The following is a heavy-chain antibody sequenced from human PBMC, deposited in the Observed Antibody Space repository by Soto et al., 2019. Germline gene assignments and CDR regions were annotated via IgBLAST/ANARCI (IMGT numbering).Heavy chain of an antibody. V-gene: IGHV1-69*02. CDR2: IFPIIDIP. Sequence: QVQLVQSGAEVKKPGSSVKVSCKASGGTFRNYPINWVRQAPGQGLEWMGSIFPIIDIPDYAQNFQARLTITADKSTSTAYMELSSLRSEDTAMYFCARGPLVVLNYFDSWGQGTLVTVSS. CDR1: GGTFRNYP. CDR3: ARGPLVVLNYFDS. D-gene: IGHD2-2*01. J-gene: IGHJ4*02.